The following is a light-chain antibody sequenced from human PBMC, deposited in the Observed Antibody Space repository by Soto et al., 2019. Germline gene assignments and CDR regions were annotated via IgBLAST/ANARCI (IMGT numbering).Light chain of an antibody. Sequence: QSALTQPPSASGSPGQSVAISCTGTTGDIGNYNCVSWYQQHPGKAPKLLIFEVNKRPSGVPDRFSGSKSGNTASLTVSGLQAEDEADYYCSSHGGNSPYVFGTGTKVTVL. CDR2: EVN. J-gene: IGLJ1*01. CDR1: TGDIGNYNC. V-gene: IGLV2-8*01. CDR3: SSHGGNSPYV.